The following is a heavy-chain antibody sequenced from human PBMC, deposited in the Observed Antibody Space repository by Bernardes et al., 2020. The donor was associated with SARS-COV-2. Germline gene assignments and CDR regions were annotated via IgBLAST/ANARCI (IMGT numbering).Heavy chain of an antibody. V-gene: IGHV1-18*01. CDR1: GYTFSSYV. CDR2: ISPFNANT. CDR3: VKGGLRLGELWGSD. Sequence: ASVKVSCKASGYTFSSYVITWVRQAPGQGLEWMGWISPFNANTNYAQKFQGRVTMTTDTSTNTAYVELRSLRSDDTAVYYCVKGGLRLGELWGSDWGQGTLVTVSS. D-gene: IGHD3-16*01. J-gene: IGHJ4*02.